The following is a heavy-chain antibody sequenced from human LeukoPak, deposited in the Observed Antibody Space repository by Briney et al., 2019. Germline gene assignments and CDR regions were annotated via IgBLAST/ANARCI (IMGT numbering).Heavy chain of an antibody. J-gene: IGHJ3*02. CDR3: AREWNYYDSSGHDAFDI. Sequence: GGSLRLSCAASGFTFSNAYMSWVRQAPGKGLEWVAVIWYDGSNKYYADSVKGRFTISRDNSKKTLYLQMNSLRAEDTALYYCAREWNYYDSSGHDAFDIWGQGTMVTVSS. CDR1: GFTFSNAY. CDR2: IWYDGSNK. V-gene: IGHV3-33*08. D-gene: IGHD3-22*01.